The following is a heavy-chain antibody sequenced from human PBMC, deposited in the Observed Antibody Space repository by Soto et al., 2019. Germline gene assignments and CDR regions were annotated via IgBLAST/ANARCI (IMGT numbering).Heavy chain of an antibody. V-gene: IGHV3-48*01. CDR1: GFTFSSYS. CDR2: ISSSRSTI. CDR3: ASKIAATAYYCYYMDV. D-gene: IGHD6-25*01. Sequence: PGGSLRLSCAASGFTFSSYSMNWVLQAPGKGLEWVSYISSSRSTIDYADSVKGRFTISRDNAKNSLYLQMNSLRAEDTAVYYCASKIAATAYYCYYMDVWGKGTTVTVSS. J-gene: IGHJ6*03.